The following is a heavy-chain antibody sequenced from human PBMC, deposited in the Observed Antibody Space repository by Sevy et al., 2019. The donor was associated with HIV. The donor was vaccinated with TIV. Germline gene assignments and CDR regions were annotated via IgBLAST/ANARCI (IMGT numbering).Heavy chain of an antibody. CDR2: IYYSGST. CDR3: ARHPGIDNVLRYFDWVYYFDY. J-gene: IGHJ4*02. D-gene: IGHD3-9*01. Sequence: SETLSLTCTVSGGSISSSSYYWGWIRQPPGKGLEWIGSIYYSGSTYYNPSLKSRVTISVDTSKNQFSLKQSSVTAADTAVYYCARHPGIDNVLRYFDWVYYFDYWGQGTLVTVSS. CDR1: GGSISSSSYY. V-gene: IGHV4-39*01.